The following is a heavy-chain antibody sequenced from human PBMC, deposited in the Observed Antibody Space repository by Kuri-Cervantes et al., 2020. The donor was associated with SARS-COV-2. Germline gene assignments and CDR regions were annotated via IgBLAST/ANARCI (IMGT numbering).Heavy chain of an antibody. CDR3: ARGNPPQFSSSWALSASDYGMDV. V-gene: IGHV4-34*01. J-gene: IGHJ6*02. Sequence: ESLKISCAASGFTFSNAWMSWVRQAPGKGLEWIGEINHSGSTDYNPSLKSRVTVSADTSKNQFSLNLTSVTAADTAVYYCARGNPPQFSSSWALSASDYGMDVWGQGTTVTVSS. CDR1: GFTFSNAW. CDR2: INHSGST. D-gene: IGHD6-13*01.